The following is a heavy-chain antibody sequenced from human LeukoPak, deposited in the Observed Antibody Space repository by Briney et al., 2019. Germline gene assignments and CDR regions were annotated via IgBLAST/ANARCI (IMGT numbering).Heavy chain of an antibody. J-gene: IGHJ5*02. CDR3: ARPLMYYYGSETYFWFDP. CDR1: GFTFSSYW. D-gene: IGHD3-10*01. V-gene: IGHV3-7*01. Sequence: GGSLRLSCAASGFTFSSYWMGWVRQAPGKGLEWVANIKQDGTEKYYVDSVKGRFTISRDNAKNSLSLQMNSLRAEDTAVYYCARPLMYYYGSETYFWFDPWGQGTLVTVSS. CDR2: IKQDGTEK.